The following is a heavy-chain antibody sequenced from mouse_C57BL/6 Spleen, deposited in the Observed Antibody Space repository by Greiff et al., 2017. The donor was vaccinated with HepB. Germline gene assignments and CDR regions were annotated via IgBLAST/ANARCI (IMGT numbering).Heavy chain of an antibody. J-gene: IGHJ4*01. CDR2: ISSGSSTI. CDR1: GFTFSDYG. CDR3: ARGSYSNILYAMDY. Sequence: EVQLVGSGGGLVKPGGSLKLSCAASGFTFSDYGMHWVRQAPEKGLEWVAYISSGSSTIYYADTVKGRFTISRDNAKNTLFLQMTSLRSEDTAMYYCARGSYSNILYAMDYWGQGTSVTVSS. D-gene: IGHD2-5*01. V-gene: IGHV5-17*01.